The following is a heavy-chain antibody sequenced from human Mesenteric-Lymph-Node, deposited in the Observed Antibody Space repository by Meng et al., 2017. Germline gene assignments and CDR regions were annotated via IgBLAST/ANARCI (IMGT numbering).Heavy chain of an antibody. CDR3: ARVNYQDDV. CDR2: INSDGSAT. CDR1: GFTFSSSW. Sequence: VRLGVPVGCLVHPGVSLSFSGAASGFTFSSSWMHWVRQAPGKWLVWVSRINSDGSATNYADSVKGRFTISRNNAKNTVYLQMDSLRVEDTAVYYCARVNYQDDVWGQGTLVTVSS. J-gene: IGHJ4*02. V-gene: IGHV3-74*01. D-gene: IGHD1-1*01.